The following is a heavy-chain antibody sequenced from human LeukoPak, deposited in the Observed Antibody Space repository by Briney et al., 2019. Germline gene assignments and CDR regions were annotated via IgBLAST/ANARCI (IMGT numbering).Heavy chain of an antibody. CDR2: IYHSGST. CDR1: GGSISSYY. D-gene: IGHD3-10*01. J-gene: IGHJ5*02. CDR3: ARGLTYYGSGSHQFDP. V-gene: IGHV4-59*01. Sequence: SETLSLTCTVSGGSISSYYWSWIRQPPGKGLEWIGYIYHSGSTNYNPSLKSRVTISVDTSKNQFSLKLSSVTAADTAVYYCARGLTYYGSGSHQFDPWGQGTLVTVSS.